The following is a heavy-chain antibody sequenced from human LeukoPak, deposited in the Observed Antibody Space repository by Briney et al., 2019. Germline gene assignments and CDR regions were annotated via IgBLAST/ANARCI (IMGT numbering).Heavy chain of an antibody. CDR3: AKEAGEGSGGSCYPLLY. Sequence: GGSLRLSCAASGFISYAMHWVRQAPGKGLEWVSGISGSGDSTYYVDSVKGRFTISRDNSKNTVYLQMNSLRAEDTAVYYCAKEAGEGSGGSCYPLLYWGQGTLVTVSS. V-gene: IGHV3-23*01. CDR1: GFISYA. J-gene: IGHJ4*02. D-gene: IGHD2-15*01. CDR2: ISGSGDST.